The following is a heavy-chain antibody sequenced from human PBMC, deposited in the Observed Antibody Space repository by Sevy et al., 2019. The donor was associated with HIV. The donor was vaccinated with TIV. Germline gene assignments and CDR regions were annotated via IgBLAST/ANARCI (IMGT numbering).Heavy chain of an antibody. CDR3: ARDPTSYRITMTFDP. J-gene: IGHJ5*02. Sequence: GGSLRLSCAASGFTFSSYAMHWVRQAPGKGLEWVAVISYDGSNKYYADSVKGRFTISRDNSKNTLYLQMNSLRAEDTAVYYCARDPTSYRITMTFDPWGHGTLVTVS. CDR2: ISYDGSNK. CDR1: GFTFSSYA. V-gene: IGHV3-30-3*01. D-gene: IGHD3-22*01.